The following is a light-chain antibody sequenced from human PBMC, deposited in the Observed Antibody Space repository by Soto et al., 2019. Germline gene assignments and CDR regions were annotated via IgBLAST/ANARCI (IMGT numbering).Light chain of an antibody. CDR3: SSYTSSSTLV. Sequence: QSALTQPASVSGSPGQSITISCTGTSSDVGDYNYVSWYQQHPGKAPKLMIYDVSDRPSGVSNRFSGSKSGNTASLTISGLPAEDEADYYCSSYTSSSTLVFGGGTKLTVL. V-gene: IGLV2-14*03. CDR2: DVS. CDR1: SSDVGDYNY. J-gene: IGLJ3*02.